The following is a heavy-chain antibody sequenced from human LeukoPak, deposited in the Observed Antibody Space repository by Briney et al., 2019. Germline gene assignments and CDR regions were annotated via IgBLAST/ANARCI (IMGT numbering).Heavy chain of an antibody. V-gene: IGHV3-11*01. CDR2: ISSSGSTI. CDR3: ARAHCSGGSCYSRWNWFDP. Sequence: GGSLRLSCAASGFTFSDYYMSWIRQAPGKGLEWVSYISSSGSTIYYADSVKGRFTISRDNAKDSLYLQMNSLRAEDTAVYYCARAHCSGGSCYSRWNWFDPWGQGTLVTVSS. CDR1: GFTFSDYY. J-gene: IGHJ5*02. D-gene: IGHD2-15*01.